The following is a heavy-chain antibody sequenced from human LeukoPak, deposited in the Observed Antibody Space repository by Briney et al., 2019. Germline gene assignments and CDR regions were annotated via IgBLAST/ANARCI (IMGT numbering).Heavy chain of an antibody. V-gene: IGHV3-23*01. CDR1: GFTFSSYA. D-gene: IGHD6-13*01. CDR2: ISGSGVST. Sequence: GGSLRLSCAAAGFTFSSYAMSWVRQAPGKGLEWVSVISGSGVSTYHADSVKGRFTISRDNSKNTLYLQMNSLRAEDTAVYYCAKVQGSSWYDIFGLDVWGQGTTVTVSS. CDR3: AKVQGSSWYDIFGLDV. J-gene: IGHJ6*02.